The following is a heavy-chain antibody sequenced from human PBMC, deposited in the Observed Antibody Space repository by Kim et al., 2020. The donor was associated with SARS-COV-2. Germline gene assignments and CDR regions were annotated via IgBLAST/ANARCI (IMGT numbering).Heavy chain of an antibody. CDR2: IYYSGST. CDR1: GGSISSYY. D-gene: IGHD3-9*01. Sequence: SETLSLTCTVSGGSISSYYWSWIRQPPGKGLEWIGYIYYSGSTNYNPSLKSRVTISVDTSKNQFSLKLSSVTAADTAVYYCARLGVREIRAGYDILTGSWFDPWGQGTLVTVSS. J-gene: IGHJ5*02. CDR3: ARLGVREIRAGYDILTGSWFDP. V-gene: IGHV4-59*08.